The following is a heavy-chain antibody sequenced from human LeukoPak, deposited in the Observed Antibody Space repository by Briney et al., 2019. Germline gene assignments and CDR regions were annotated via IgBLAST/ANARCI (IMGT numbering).Heavy chain of an antibody. CDR2: IYPGDSDT. CDR3: ARRGDRSGYYFDY. Sequence: GIIYPGDSDTRYSPSFQGQVTISADKSISTAYLQWSSLKASDTAIYYCARRGDRSGYYFDYWGQGTLATVSS. V-gene: IGHV5-51*01. D-gene: IGHD3-22*01. J-gene: IGHJ4*02.